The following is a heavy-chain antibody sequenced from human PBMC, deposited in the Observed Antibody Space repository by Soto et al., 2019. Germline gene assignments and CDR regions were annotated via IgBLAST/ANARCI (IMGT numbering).Heavy chain of an antibody. CDR3: ARNILVGATNYFDY. D-gene: IGHD1-26*01. J-gene: IGHJ4*02. CDR1: GFSLSTSGMC. Sequence: GSCPTLVNPTQTLTLTCTFSGFSLSTSGMCVSWIRQPPGKALEWLALIDWDDDKYYSTSLKTRLTISKDTSKNQVVLTMTNMDPVDTATYYCARNILVGATNYFDYWGQGTLVTVSS. CDR2: IDWDDDK. V-gene: IGHV2-70*01.